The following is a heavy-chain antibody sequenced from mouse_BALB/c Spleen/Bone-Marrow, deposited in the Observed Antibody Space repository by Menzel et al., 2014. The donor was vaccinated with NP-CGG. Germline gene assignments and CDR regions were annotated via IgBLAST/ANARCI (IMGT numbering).Heavy chain of an antibody. J-gene: IGHJ2*01. Sequence: LQQSGSELVRPGASVKLSCKASGYTFTSYWMHWVKQRHGQGLEWIGNIYPGSGSTNYDEKFKSKGTLTVDTSSSTAYMHLSSLTSEDSAVYYCTRGDPFDYWGRGTTLTVSS. CDR2: IYPGSGST. CDR3: TRGDPFDY. V-gene: IGHV1S22*01. CDR1: GYTFTSYW.